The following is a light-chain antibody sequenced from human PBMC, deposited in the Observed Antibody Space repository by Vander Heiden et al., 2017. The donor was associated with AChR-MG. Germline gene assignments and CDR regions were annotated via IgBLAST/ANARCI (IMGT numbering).Light chain of an antibody. J-gene: IGLJ1*01. Sequence: QSVLTQPPSVSGAPGQRVTISCTGSSSNTGAGYDVHWYQQLPGTAPKLLIYDNNNRPSGVPGRFSGSKSGTSASLAITGLQAEDEADDYCKSYDSSLNVYVFGTGTKVTVL. CDR1: SSNTGAGYD. CDR2: DNN. CDR3: KSYDSSLNVYV. V-gene: IGLV1-40*01.